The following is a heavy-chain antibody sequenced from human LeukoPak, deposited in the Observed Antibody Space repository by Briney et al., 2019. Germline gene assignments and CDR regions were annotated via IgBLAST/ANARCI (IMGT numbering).Heavy chain of an antibody. CDR3: ARAPPPEYYDFWSGPFDY. CDR1: GGSFSSYA. Sequence: SVKVSCKVSGGSFSSYAISWVRQAPGQGLEWMGGIIPIFGTANYAQKFQGRVTITADKSTSTAYMELSSLRSEDTAVYYCARAPPPEYYDFWSGPFDYWGQGTLVTVSS. CDR2: IIPIFGTA. D-gene: IGHD3-3*01. V-gene: IGHV1-69*06. J-gene: IGHJ4*02.